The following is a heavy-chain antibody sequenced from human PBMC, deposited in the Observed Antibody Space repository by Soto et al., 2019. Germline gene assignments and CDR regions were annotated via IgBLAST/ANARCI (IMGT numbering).Heavy chain of an antibody. D-gene: IGHD6-13*01. V-gene: IGHV6-1*01. CDR2: TYYRSKWYN. CDR3: ARDRGSSSWYSAYWFDP. Sequence: SQTLSLTCAISGDSVSSNSAAWNWIRQSPSRGLEWLGRTYYRSKWYNDYAVSVKSRITISPDTSKNQFSLQLNSVTPEDTAVYHCARDRGSSSWYSAYWFDPWGQGTLVTVSS. CDR1: GDSVSSNSAA. J-gene: IGHJ5*02.